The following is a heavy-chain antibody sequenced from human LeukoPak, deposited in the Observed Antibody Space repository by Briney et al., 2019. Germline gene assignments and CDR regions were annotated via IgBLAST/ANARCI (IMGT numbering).Heavy chain of an antibody. D-gene: IGHD3-3*01. J-gene: IGHJ3*02. Sequence: ASVKVPCKASGYTFTSYYMHWVRQAPGQGLEWMGIINPSGGSTSYAQKFQGRVTMTRDTSTSTIYMELSGLRSEDTAVYYCAIFGVVDDAFDIWGQGTMVTVSS. CDR2: INPSGGST. CDR1: GYTFTSYY. CDR3: AIFGVVDDAFDI. V-gene: IGHV1-46*01.